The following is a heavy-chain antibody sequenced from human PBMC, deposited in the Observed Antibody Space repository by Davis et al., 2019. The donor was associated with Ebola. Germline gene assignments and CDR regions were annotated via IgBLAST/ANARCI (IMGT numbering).Heavy chain of an antibody. CDR2: IYHSGST. CDR1: GGSISRSNW. CDR3: ARGNPLSDAFDI. V-gene: IGHV4-4*02. J-gene: IGHJ3*02. D-gene: IGHD2/OR15-2a*01. Sequence: MPSDTLSLTCAVSGGSISRSNWWSWVRQPPGKGLEWIGEIYHSGSTSYNPSLKSRVTISVEKSRNQFSLKLSSVTAADTAVYYCARGNPLSDAFDIWGQGTMVTVSS.